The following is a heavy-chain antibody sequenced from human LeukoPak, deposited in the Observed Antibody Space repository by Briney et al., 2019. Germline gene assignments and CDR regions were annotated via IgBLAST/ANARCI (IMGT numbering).Heavy chain of an antibody. V-gene: IGHV3-30*02. CDR3: AKDGHKGSTWSGAFDI. D-gene: IGHD6-13*01. J-gene: IGHJ3*02. CDR1: GFTFRNFG. Sequence: GGSQRLSCAASGFTFRNFGIHWVRQAPGKGLEWVAFIWYDGSNQYYADSVKGRLTISGDNSKNTLYVQMNSLRADDTAVYYCAKDGHKGSTWSGAFDIWGQGRMVGVSS. CDR2: IWYDGSNQ.